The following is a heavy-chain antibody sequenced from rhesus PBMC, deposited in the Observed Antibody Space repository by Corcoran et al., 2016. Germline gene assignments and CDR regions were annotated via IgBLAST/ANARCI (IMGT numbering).Heavy chain of an antibody. CDR1: GGSISSNY. Sequence: QLQLQESGPGLVKPSETLSLTCAVSGGSISSNYWSWIRQPPGKGLGWIGRISGSGGGTAYHPSLKGRVTISTDTAKNQFSLKLSSVTAADTAVYYCARDWGWGDYYKPYDFDYWGQGVLVTVSS. D-gene: IGHD3-34*01. CDR3: ARDWGWGDYYKPYDFDY. CDR2: ISGSGGGT. V-gene: IGHV4-173*01. J-gene: IGHJ4*01.